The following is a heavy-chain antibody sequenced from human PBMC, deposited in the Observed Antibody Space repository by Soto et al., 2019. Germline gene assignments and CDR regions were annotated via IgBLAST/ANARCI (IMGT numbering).Heavy chain of an antibody. J-gene: IGHJ4*02. CDR1: GGSFSGYY. Sequence: SETLSLTCAVYGGSFSGYYWSWIRQPPGKGLEWIGEINHSGSTNYNPSLKSRVTISVDTSKNQFSLKLSSVTAADTAVYYCAGIGGIAVAGTAYWGQGTLVTVSS. V-gene: IGHV4-34*01. CDR2: INHSGST. CDR3: AGIGGIAVAGTAY. D-gene: IGHD6-19*01.